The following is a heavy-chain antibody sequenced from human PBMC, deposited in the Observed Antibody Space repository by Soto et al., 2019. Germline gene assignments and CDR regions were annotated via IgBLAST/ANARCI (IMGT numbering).Heavy chain of an antibody. Sequence: ASVKVSCKASGYTFTSYAMHWVRQAPGQRLEWMGWINAGNGNTKYSQKFQGRVTITRDTSASTAYMELSSLRSEDTAVYYCARDHRYYDILTGYYPHSWFDPWGQGTLVTVSS. CDR3: ARDHRYYDILTGYYPHSWFDP. V-gene: IGHV1-3*01. D-gene: IGHD3-9*01. CDR1: GYTFTSYA. CDR2: INAGNGNT. J-gene: IGHJ5*02.